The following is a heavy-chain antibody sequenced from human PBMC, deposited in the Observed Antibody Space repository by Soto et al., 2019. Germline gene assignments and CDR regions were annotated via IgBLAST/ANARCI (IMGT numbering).Heavy chain of an antibody. V-gene: IGHV4-30-2*01. J-gene: IGHJ4*02. Sequence: SETLSLTCAVSGGSISSGGYSWSWIRQPPGKGLEWIGYIYHSGSTYYNPSLKSRVTISVDRSKNQFSLKLSSVTAADTAVYYCARGQVVAAQHWGQGTLVT. CDR1: GGSISSGGYS. D-gene: IGHD2-15*01. CDR2: IYHSGST. CDR3: ARGQVVAAQH.